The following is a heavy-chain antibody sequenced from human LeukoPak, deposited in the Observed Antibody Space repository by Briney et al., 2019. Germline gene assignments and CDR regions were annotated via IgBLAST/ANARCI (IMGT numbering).Heavy chain of an antibody. CDR3: ARQIGYCSSTSCYHPDYYYYYYMDV. Sequence: GESLKISCKISGYTLTNNWIGWVRQVPGKGLEWMGLIYPGYSDAKYSPSFQGQVTLSVDASISTAYLQLTGLRASDTAMYYCARQIGYCSSTSCYHPDYYYYYYMDVWGKGTTVTVSS. V-gene: IGHV5-51*01. D-gene: IGHD2-2*01. CDR1: GYTLTNNW. CDR2: IYPGYSDA. J-gene: IGHJ6*03.